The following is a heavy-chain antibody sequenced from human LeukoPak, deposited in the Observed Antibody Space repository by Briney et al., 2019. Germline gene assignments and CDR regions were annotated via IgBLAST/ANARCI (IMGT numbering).Heavy chain of an antibody. CDR3: ARGLLGSYGPEGWFDP. J-gene: IGHJ5*02. CDR1: GGSISSGGYY. D-gene: IGHD5-18*01. Sequence: PSETLSLTCTVSGGSISSGGYYWSWIRQHPGEGLEWIGYIYYSGSTYYNPSLKSRVTISVDTSKNQFSLKLSSVTAADTAVYYCARGLLGSYGPEGWFDPWGQGTLVTVSS. V-gene: IGHV4-31*03. CDR2: IYYSGST.